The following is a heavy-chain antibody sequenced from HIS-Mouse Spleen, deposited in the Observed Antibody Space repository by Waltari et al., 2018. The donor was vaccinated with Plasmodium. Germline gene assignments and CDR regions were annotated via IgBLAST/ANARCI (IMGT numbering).Heavy chain of an antibody. D-gene: IGHD3-10*01. Sequence: QVQLQESGPGLVKPSETLSLTCTVSGGSISSYYWSWIRQPPGKGLEWIGYIYYSGRTNYNPSLKSRVTISVDTSKNQFSLKLSSVTAADTAVYYCARASIWFGELLFDYWGQGTLVTVSS. CDR3: ARASIWFGELLFDY. J-gene: IGHJ4*02. V-gene: IGHV4-59*01. CDR1: GGSISSYY. CDR2: IYYSGRT.